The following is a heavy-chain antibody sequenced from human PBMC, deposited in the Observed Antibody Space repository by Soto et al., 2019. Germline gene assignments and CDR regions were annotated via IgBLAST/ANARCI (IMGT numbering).Heavy chain of an antibody. J-gene: IGHJ6*02. Sequence: GGSLRLSCAASGFTFSSYAMSWVRQAPGKGLEWVSAISGSGGSTYYADSVKGRFTISRDNSKNTLYLQMNSLRAEDTAVYYCAKGVGAKFTRYYGMDVWGQGTTVTVSS. D-gene: IGHD2-15*01. CDR3: AKGVGAKFTRYYGMDV. V-gene: IGHV3-23*01. CDR2: ISGSGGST. CDR1: GFTFSSYA.